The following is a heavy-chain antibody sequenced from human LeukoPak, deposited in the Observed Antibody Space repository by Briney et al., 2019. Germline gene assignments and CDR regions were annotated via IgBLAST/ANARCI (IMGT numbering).Heavy chain of an antibody. D-gene: IGHD3-10*01. J-gene: IGHJ6*04. CDR2: IKQDGSEK. CDR1: GFTFSSYW. Sequence: GRSLRLSCAASGFTFSSYWISWVRQAPGKGLEWVANIKQDGSEKYYVDSVKGRFTISRDNAKNSLYLQMNSLRAEDTAVYYCASSYYYGSGSYYNRNYYYGMDVWGKGTTVTVSS. CDR3: ASSYYYGSGSYYNRNYYYGMDV. V-gene: IGHV3-7*03.